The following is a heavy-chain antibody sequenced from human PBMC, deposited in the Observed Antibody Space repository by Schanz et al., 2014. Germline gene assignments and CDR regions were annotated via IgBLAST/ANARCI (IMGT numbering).Heavy chain of an antibody. J-gene: IGHJ4*02. CDR1: GFIVRSNY. CDR2: VHPGGST. V-gene: IGHV3-66*01. Sequence: EVQLVDSGGGLVQPGGSLRLSCAASGFIVRSNYMTWVRQAPGKGLEWVSFVHPGGSTYYPDSVKGRFTISRDSSKNTLYLQMNSLRPEDTAVYYCARGGPAYYFDDWGQGTLVTVSS. CDR3: ARGGPAYYFDD.